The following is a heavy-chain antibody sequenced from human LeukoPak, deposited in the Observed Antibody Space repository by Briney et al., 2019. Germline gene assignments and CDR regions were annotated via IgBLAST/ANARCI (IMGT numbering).Heavy chain of an antibody. CDR2: INHSGST. D-gene: IGHD5-18*01. V-gene: IGHV4-34*01. CDR1: GGSFSGYY. J-gene: IGHJ6*02. Sequence: SETLSLTCAVYGGSFSGYYWSWIRQPPGKGLEWIGEINHSGSTNYNPSLKSRVTISVDTSKNQFSLKLSSVTAADTAVYYCARGLTAMVSYYYYYGMDVWGQGTTVTVSS. CDR3: ARGLTAMVSYYYYYGMDV.